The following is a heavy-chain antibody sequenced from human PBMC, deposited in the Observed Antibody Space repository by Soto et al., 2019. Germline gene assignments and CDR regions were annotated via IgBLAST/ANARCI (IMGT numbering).Heavy chain of an antibody. V-gene: IGHV1-18*01. CDR2: ISGYNGHT. J-gene: IGHJ6*03. D-gene: IGHD4-4*01. CDR1: GYTFTSYG. Sequence: ASVKVSCEASGYTFTSYGISWVRQARGQGPEWMGWISGYNGHTHYPQKFQGKVTMTTDTSTSTAYMELRSLRSDDTAVYYCAKADSNYAGRFSYYYMDVWGNGTLVTVSS. CDR3: AKADSNYAGRFSYYYMDV.